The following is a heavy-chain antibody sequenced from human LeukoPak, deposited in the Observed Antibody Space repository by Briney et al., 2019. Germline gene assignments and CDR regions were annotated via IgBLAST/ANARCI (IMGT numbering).Heavy chain of an antibody. CDR1: GFTFSNYC. V-gene: IGHV3-21*06. CDR2: ISSSDTYI. J-gene: IGHJ3*01. CDR3: ARVRSEGHDSSGPLDAFDV. Sequence: GGSLRLSCSESGFTFSNYCMNWVRQAPGKGLEWVSSISSSDTYIYYADSMKGRFTISRDNARNSLYLQMNSLRAEDTAVYYCARVRSEGHDSSGPLDAFDVWGQGTLVTVSS. D-gene: IGHD3-22*01.